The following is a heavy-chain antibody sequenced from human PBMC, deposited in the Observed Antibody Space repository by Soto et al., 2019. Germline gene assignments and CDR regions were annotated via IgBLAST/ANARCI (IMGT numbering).Heavy chain of an antibody. D-gene: IGHD2-15*01. CDR3: TTGSVEGV. CDR2: IKTNTEGGTT. Sequence: EVQLVESGGGFIYPGGSLRLSCAASGLTISNAWMNWVRQAPGKGLEWVGRIKTNTEGGTTHYAAAVKGRFPVSRDDSKNTLYLQMNSLKTEDTAVYYCTTGSVEGVWGQGTTVTVSS. CDR1: GLTISNAW. V-gene: IGHV3-15*07. J-gene: IGHJ6*02.